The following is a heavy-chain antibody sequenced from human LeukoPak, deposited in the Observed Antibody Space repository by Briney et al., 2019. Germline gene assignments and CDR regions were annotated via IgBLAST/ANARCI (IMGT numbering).Heavy chain of an antibody. CDR2: ISGSGGST. Sequence: PGGSLRLSCAASGFTFSSYAMSWVRQAPGKGLEWVSAISGSGGSTYYADSVKGRFTISRGNSKNTLYMQMNSLRAEDTAVYYCAKDLIDESLEGEDYWGQGTLVTVSS. J-gene: IGHJ4*02. CDR3: AKDLIDESLEGEDY. CDR1: GFTFSSYA. V-gene: IGHV3-23*01.